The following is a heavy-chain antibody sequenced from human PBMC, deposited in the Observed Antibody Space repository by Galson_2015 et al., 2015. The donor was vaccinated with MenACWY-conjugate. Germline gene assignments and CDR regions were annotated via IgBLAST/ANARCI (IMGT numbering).Heavy chain of an antibody. D-gene: IGHD3-10*01. CDR3: AKEVVRGVIGYYGMDV. CDR1: GFTFSSYA. J-gene: IGHJ6*02. Sequence: LRLSCAASGFTFSSYAMSWVRQAPGKGLEWVSAISGSGGSTYYADSVKGRFTISRDNSKNTLYLQMNSLRAEDTAVYYCAKEVVRGVIGYYGMDVWGQGTTVTVSS. V-gene: IGHV3-23*01. CDR2: ISGSGGST.